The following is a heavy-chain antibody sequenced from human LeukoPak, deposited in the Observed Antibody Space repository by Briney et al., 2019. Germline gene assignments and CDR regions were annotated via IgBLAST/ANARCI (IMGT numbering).Heavy chain of an antibody. CDR3: ARGLATVNYYYYYGMDV. J-gene: IGHJ6*01. CDR1: GFTFSSYS. D-gene: IGHD4-17*01. CDR2: IIGSSSYI. Sequence: GGPLRLSCAASGFTFSSYSMNWVRQAPGKGLEWVSSIIGSSSYIYYADSVQGRFTISRDNAKNSLYLQMNSLRAEDTAVYYCARGLATVNYYYYYGMDVWGQGTTVTVSS. V-gene: IGHV3-21*01.